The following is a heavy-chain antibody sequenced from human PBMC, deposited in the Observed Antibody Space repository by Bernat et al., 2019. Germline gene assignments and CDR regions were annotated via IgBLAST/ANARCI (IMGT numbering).Heavy chain of an antibody. CDR1: GFTFSSYA. V-gene: IGHV3-30-3*01. Sequence: QVQLVESGGGVVQPGRSLRLSCAASGFTFSSYAMHWVRQAPGKGLEWVAVISYDGSNKYYADSVKGRFTISRDNSKNTLYLQMNSLRAEDTAVYYCARDWVPWIRLWGDGMDVWGQGTTVTVSS. CDR3: ARDWVPWIRLWGDGMDV. CDR2: ISYDGSNK. J-gene: IGHJ6*02. D-gene: IGHD5-18*01.